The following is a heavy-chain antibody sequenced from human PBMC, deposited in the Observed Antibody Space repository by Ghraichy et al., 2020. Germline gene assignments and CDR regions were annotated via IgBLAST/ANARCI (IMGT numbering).Heavy chain of an antibody. Sequence: GGSLRLSCAASGFTFSSYWMHWVRQAPGKGLVWVSRINSDGSSTSYADSVKGRFTISRDNAKNTLYLQMNSLRAEDTAVYYCARDLGYCSGGSCSSDFDYWGQGTLVTVSS. D-gene: IGHD2-15*01. CDR2: INSDGSST. V-gene: IGHV3-74*01. CDR1: GFTFSSYW. CDR3: ARDLGYCSGGSCSSDFDY. J-gene: IGHJ4*02.